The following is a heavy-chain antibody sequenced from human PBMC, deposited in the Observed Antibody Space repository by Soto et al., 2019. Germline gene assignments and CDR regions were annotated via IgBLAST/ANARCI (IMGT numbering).Heavy chain of an antibody. CDR2: IYHSGSI. Sequence: SETLSLTCAVSGGSISSGGYSWSWIRQPPGKGLEWIGYIYHSGSIYYNPSLKSRVTISVDRSKNQFSLKLSPVTAADTAVYYCARVPSPWGQGTLVTVSS. CDR3: ARVPSP. CDR1: GGSISSGGYS. J-gene: IGHJ5*02. V-gene: IGHV4-30-2*01.